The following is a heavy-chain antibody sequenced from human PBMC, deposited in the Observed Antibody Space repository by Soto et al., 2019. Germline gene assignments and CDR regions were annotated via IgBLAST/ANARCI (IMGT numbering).Heavy chain of an antibody. V-gene: IGHV4-31*03. CDR3: ARGGGYERSGPIDP. D-gene: IGHD3-22*01. CDR1: GGSLSRGSYN. Sequence: QVQLQESGPGLVKPSQTLSLTCTVSGGSLSRGSYNWVWVRQRPGEGLEWGGYIVYRGGTFYNPSLKSRLTLSQDTSNNQFSLKLSSLTAADTAVYYCARGGGYERSGPIDPWGEGTPFTVSS. J-gene: IGHJ5*02. CDR2: IVYRGGT.